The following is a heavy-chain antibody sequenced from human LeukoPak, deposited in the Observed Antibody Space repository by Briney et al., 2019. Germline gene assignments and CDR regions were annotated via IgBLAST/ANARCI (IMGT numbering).Heavy chain of an antibody. CDR1: GGSINSGDSS. J-gene: IGHJ5*02. CDR2: IYYSGST. CDR3: ARGESS. Sequence: PSQTLSLTCTVSGGSINSGDSSWNWLRQRPGKGLEWIGYIYYSGSTSCNPSLESRVTISVDTSKSHFSLKLTSVTAADTALYYCARGESSWGQGILVIVSS. V-gene: IGHV4-31*03. D-gene: IGHD3-16*01.